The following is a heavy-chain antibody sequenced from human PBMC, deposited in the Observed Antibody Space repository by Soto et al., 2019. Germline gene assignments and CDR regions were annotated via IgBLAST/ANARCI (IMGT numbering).Heavy chain of an antibody. CDR3: ARGAPPNY. Sequence: QVQLVQSGAEVKKPGASVKVSCKASGYTFTDYALHWVRQAPGQRLEYMGWINAGNGNTEYSQNFQGRVTITRDPFATTAYMELRSLTSEDTAVYYCARGAPPNYWGQGTLVTVSS. J-gene: IGHJ4*02. CDR1: GYTFTDYA. V-gene: IGHV1-3*01. CDR2: INAGNGNT.